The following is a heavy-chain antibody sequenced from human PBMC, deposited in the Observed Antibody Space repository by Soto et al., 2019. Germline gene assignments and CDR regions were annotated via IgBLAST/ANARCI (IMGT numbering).Heavy chain of an antibody. J-gene: IGHJ5*02. CDR2: INHSGST. Sequence: SETLSLTCAVYGVSFSCYYWSWIRQPPGKGLEWIGEINHSGSTNYNPSLKSRVTISVDTSKNQFSLKLSSVTAADTAVYYCARGQHAHTLNPEYSSSSLWFDPWGQGTLVTVSS. V-gene: IGHV4-34*01. CDR3: ARGQHAHTLNPEYSSSSLWFDP. CDR1: GVSFSCYY. D-gene: IGHD6-6*01.